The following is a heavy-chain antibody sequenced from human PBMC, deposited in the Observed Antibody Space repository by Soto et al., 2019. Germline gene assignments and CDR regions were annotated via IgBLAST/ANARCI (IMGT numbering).Heavy chain of an antibody. CDR2: ISGSGGST. CDR1: GFTFSSYA. Sequence: GGSLRFSCAASGFTFSSYAMSWVRQAPGKGLEWVSAISGSGGSTYYADSVKGRFTISRDNSKNTLYLQMNSLRAEDTAVYYCAKDMDPVVVPAASFIGLFDYWGQGTLVTVSS. D-gene: IGHD2-2*01. J-gene: IGHJ4*02. CDR3: AKDMDPVVVPAASFIGLFDY. V-gene: IGHV3-23*01.